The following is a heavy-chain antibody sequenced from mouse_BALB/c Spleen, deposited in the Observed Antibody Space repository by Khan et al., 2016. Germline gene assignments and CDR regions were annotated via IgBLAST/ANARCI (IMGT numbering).Heavy chain of an antibody. CDR3: VRYDGSTYVRGMDY. D-gene: IGHD1-1*01. J-gene: IGHJ4*01. CDR2: ISHSGST. V-gene: IGHV3-8*02. CDR1: GDSITSGY. Sequence: EVQLQESGPSLVKLSQTLSLTYSVSGDSITSGYWNWIRKFPGNKLEYMGYISHSGSTYYNPSLKSRISITRDTSKNQYYLQLNSVTTEDTATYYWVRYDGSTYVRGMDYWGQGTSVTVSS.